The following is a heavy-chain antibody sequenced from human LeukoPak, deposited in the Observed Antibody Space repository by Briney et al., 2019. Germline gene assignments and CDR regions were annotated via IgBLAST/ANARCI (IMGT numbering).Heavy chain of an antibody. CDR2: IYYSGST. V-gene: IGHV4-61*08. D-gene: IGHD4-17*01. CDR3: ARARYGDYVPGYYYYGMDV. J-gene: IGHJ6*02. CDR1: GGSISSGGYY. Sequence: SQTLSLTCTVSGGSISSGGYYWSWIRQPPGKGLEWIGYIYYSGSTNYNPSLKSRVTISVDTSKNQFSLKLSSVTAADTAVYYCARARYGDYVPGYYYYGMDVWGQGTTVTVSS.